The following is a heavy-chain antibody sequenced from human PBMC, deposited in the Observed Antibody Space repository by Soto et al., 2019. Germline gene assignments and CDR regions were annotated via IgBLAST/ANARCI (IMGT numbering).Heavy chain of an antibody. CDR3: ALGLAALLGWFEA. V-gene: IGHV1-3*01. CDR2: VNAGNGNT. J-gene: IGHJ5*02. D-gene: IGHD3-9*01. CDR1: GFTFRSYA. Sequence: QVQLVQSAADVKKPGASVRVSCEANGFTFRSYAVHWLRQAPGQRFEWMGWVNAGNGNTKYSQKFQGRLSLTRDTSASASYMELHSLTSEDTSVHYCALGLAALLGWFEAWGQGTLISVSS.